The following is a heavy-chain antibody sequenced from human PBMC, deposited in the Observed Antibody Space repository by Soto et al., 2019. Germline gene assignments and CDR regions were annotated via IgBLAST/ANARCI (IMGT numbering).Heavy chain of an antibody. J-gene: IGHJ4*02. CDR2: ISSNGGTT. Sequence: EVQLVESGGGLVQPGGSLRLSCAASGFTFSTYAMQWVRQAPGKGLEFVSSISSNGGTTNYAYSVKGRFTISRDNSRYTLYLQMGSLRPEDMAVYYCARDGRAMNDYWGQGTLVTVSS. CDR1: GFTFSTYA. CDR3: ARDGRAMNDY. D-gene: IGHD5-18*01. V-gene: IGHV3-64*01.